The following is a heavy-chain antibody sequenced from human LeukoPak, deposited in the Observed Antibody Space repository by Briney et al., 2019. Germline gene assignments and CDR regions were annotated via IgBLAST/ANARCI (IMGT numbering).Heavy chain of an antibody. Sequence: GGSLRLSCVVSGFPFSSYAMSWVRQAPGKGLEWVSGISGSGDDTYYAASVKGRFTASRDTSKNTLYLQMNSLRAEDTAVYYCAKDPLNTVMVSPTFDYWGQGTLVTVSS. CDR2: ISGSGDDT. CDR1: GFPFSSYA. J-gene: IGHJ4*02. V-gene: IGHV3-23*01. CDR3: AKDPLNTVMVSPTFDY. D-gene: IGHD5-18*01.